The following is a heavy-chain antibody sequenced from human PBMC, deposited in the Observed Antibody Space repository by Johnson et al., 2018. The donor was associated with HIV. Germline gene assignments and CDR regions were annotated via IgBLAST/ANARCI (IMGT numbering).Heavy chain of an antibody. Sequence: QVQLVESGGGLVHPGGSLRLSCAASGFTFSSYGMDWVRQAPGQGLEWVAAISYDGSRQYYADAVKGRFTISRANSKNTLYRQMTSLRSEDTAVYYCAQSHASFELSGEDVFHIWCPGTMVTVSS. CDR3: AQSHASFELSGEDVFHI. J-gene: IGHJ3*02. CDR1: GFTFSSYG. D-gene: IGHD1-26*01. CDR2: ISYDGSRQ. V-gene: IGHV3-30*03.